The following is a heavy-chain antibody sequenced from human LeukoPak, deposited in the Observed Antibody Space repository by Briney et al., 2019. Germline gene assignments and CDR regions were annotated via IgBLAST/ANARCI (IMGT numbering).Heavy chain of an antibody. CDR2: IWYDGSNK. CDR3: ARNTYYYDSSGYYRVDAFDI. CDR1: GFTFSSYW. V-gene: IGHV3-33*08. D-gene: IGHD3-22*01. J-gene: IGHJ3*02. Sequence: HPGGSLRLSCAASGFTFSSYWMSWVRQAPGKGLEWVAVIWYDGSNKYYADSVKGRFTISRDNSKNTLYLQMNSLRAEDTAVYYCARNTYYYDSSGYYRVDAFDIWGQGTMVTVSS.